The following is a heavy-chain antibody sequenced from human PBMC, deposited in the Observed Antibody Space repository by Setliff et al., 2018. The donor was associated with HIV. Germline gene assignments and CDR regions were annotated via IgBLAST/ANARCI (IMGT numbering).Heavy chain of an antibody. Sequence: SETLSLTCAVSGASISSHNYYWGWIRQSPGKGLEWIASIRSSGDTYYNPSLQSRVIISVDTSNNQISLKLTSVTAADTAVYYCTIPASSLAPNWGRGTQVTVS. CDR1: GASISSHNYY. CDR3: TIPASSLAPN. V-gene: IGHV4-39*01. J-gene: IGHJ4*02. CDR2: IRSSGDT.